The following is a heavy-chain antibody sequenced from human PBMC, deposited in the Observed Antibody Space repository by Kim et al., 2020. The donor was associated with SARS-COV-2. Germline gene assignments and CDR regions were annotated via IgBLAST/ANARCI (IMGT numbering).Heavy chain of an antibody. J-gene: IGHJ2*01. CDR1: GFTFDDYA. CDR2: ISWNSGSI. D-gene: IGHD6-19*01. V-gene: IGHV3-9*01. Sequence: GGSLRLSCAASGFTFDDYAMHWVRQAPGKGLEWVSGISWNSGSISYADSVKGRFTISRDNAKNSLYLQMNSLRAEDTALYYCAKGDIAVAGPLYWYFDLWGRGTLVTVSS. CDR3: AKGDIAVAGPLYWYFDL.